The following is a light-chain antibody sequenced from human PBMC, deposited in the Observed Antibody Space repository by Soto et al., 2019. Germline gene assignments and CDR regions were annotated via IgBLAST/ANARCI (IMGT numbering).Light chain of an antibody. CDR2: AAS. CDR1: QGIRND. V-gene: IGKV1-6*01. Sequence: AVQMTQSPSSLSASVGDRVTITCRASQGIRNDLGWYQQKPGTAPKLLIYAASSLQSGVPSRFSGSGSGTDFTLTISSLQPEDFATYYCLQDFNYPRTFGGGTKVEIK. J-gene: IGKJ4*01. CDR3: LQDFNYPRT.